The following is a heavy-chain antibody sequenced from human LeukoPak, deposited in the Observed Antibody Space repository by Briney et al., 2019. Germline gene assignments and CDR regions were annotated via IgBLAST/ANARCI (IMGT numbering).Heavy chain of an antibody. Sequence: ASVKVSCKASGYTFTGYYVHWVRQAPGQGLEWMGRINPNSGDTNYAQKFQGRVTMTRDTSISTAYMELSSLRSEDTAVYYCARDYYDSSGYFRTNYWGQGTLDTVSS. CDR1: GYTFTGYY. D-gene: IGHD3-22*01. J-gene: IGHJ4*02. CDR2: INPNSGDT. CDR3: ARDYYDSSGYFRTNY. V-gene: IGHV1-2*06.